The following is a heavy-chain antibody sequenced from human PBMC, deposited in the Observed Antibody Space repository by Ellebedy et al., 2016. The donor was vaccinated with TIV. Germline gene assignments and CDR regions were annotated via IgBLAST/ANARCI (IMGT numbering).Heavy chain of an antibody. Sequence: ASVKVSCKASGYTFSSYGISWVRQAPRQGLEWMGWISAYNGDTNYAQKFQGRVTMTTDTFASTAYLELRSLRSDDTAVYYCARGFYEKFDPWGQGTLVTVSS. CDR3: ARGFYEKFDP. J-gene: IGHJ5*02. V-gene: IGHV1-18*04. CDR1: GYTFSSYG. CDR2: ISAYNGDT. D-gene: IGHD2/OR15-2a*01.